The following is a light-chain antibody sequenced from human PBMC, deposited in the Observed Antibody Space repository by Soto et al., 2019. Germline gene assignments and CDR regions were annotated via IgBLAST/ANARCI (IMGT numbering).Light chain of an antibody. CDR3: QQYGSSGT. V-gene: IGKV3-20*01. J-gene: IGKJ1*01. CDR2: GAS. Sequence: EIELTPSPATLSLSPGERATLSCRASQSVSSSLAWYQQKHGQAPRLLISGASSRATGIPDRFSGSGSGTDFTLTISRLEPEDFAVYYCQQYGSSGTFGQGTKVDIK. CDR1: QSVSSS.